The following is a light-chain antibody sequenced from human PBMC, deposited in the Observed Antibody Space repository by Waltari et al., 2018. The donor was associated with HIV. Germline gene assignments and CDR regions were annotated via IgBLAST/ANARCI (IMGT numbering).Light chain of an antibody. Sequence: QSALIQLASVSGSPGQSVTIPCTGTTSDFNDNKYVSWYQQPPGRAPKLIIFEVSYLPSGVSDRFSGSKSGSTASLTISGLQTEDEADYYCSSYKTRNSVVFGGGTELIV. V-gene: IGLV2-14*01. CDR2: EVS. CDR3: SSYKTRNSVV. CDR1: TSDFNDNKY. J-gene: IGLJ2*01.